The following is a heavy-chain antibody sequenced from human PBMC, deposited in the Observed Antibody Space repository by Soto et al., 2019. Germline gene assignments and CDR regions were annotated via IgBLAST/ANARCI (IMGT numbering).Heavy chain of an antibody. CDR3: AKASYYYGSRSYAPDGMDV. CDR1: GFTFSSYG. V-gene: IGHV3-30*18. J-gene: IGHJ6*02. CDR2: ISYDGSNK. Sequence: GGSLRLSCAASGFTFSSYGMHWARQAPGKGLEWVAVISYDGSNKYYADSVKGRFTISRDNSKNTLYLQMNSLRAEDTAVYYCAKASYYYGSRSYAPDGMDVWGQGTTVTVSS. D-gene: IGHD3-10*01.